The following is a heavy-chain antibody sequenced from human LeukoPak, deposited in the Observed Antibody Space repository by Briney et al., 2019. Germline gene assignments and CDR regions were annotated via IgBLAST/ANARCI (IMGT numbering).Heavy chain of an antibody. CDR1: GYTFTSYG. D-gene: IGHD2-8*02. J-gene: IGHJ5*02. CDR3: ARDGYCPGTTCPHENWFDP. CDR2: ISGYNGAT. Sequence: ASVKVSCKASGYTFTSYGISWVRQAPGQGLEWMGWISGYNGATKSAQRLQGRVTMTTDTSTNTAYMELGSLRSDDTAVYSCARDGYCPGTTCPHENWFDPWGQGTLVTVSS. V-gene: IGHV1-18*01.